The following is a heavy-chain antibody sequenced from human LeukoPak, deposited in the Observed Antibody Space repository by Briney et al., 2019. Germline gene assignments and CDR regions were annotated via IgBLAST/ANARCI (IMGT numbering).Heavy chain of an antibody. CDR3: AKDQDRGSYGAFDI. D-gene: IGHD1-26*01. V-gene: IGHV3-23*01. CDR1: GFTFGDYA. Sequence: PGGSLRLSCTASGFTFGDYAMSWFRQAPGKGLEWVSAISGSGGSTYYADSVKGRFTISRDNSKNTLYLQMNSLRAEDTAVYYCAKDQDRGSYGAFDIWGQGTMVTVSS. CDR2: ISGSGGST. J-gene: IGHJ3*02.